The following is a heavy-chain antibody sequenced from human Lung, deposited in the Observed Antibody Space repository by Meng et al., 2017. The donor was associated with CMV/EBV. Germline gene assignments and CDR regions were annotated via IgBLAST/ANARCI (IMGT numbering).Heavy chain of an antibody. CDR1: GYTFTSYA. V-gene: IGHV1-2*04. CDR3: ARDWEGSWAVFDY. CDR2: INPNSGGT. D-gene: IGHD6-13*01. J-gene: IGHJ4*02. Sequence: VRSVQSGGEVKKPGASVKVSCKASGYTFTSYAMHWVRQAPGQGLEWMGWINPNSGGTNYAQKFQGWVTMTRDTSISTAYMELSRLRSDDTAVYYCARDWEGSWAVFDYWGQGTLVTVSS.